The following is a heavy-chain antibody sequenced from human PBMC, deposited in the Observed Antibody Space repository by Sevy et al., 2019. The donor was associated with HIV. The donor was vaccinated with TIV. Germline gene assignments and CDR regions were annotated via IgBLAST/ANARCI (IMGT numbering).Heavy chain of an antibody. Sequence: ASVKVSCKASGGTFSSYAISWVRQAPGQGLEWMGGIIPIFGTANYAQKFQGRVTITADESTSTAYMELSSLRSEDTAVYYCARGRDDSAVVPAVRLYYQYGMDVWGQGTTVTVSS. D-gene: IGHD2-2*01. CDR3: ARGRDDSAVVPAVRLYYQYGMDV. CDR2: IIPIFGTA. V-gene: IGHV1-69*13. CDR1: GGTFSSYA. J-gene: IGHJ6*02.